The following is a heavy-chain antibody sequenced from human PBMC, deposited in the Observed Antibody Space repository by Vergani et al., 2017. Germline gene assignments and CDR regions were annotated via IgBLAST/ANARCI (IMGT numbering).Heavy chain of an antibody. CDR2: ISSNGGST. V-gene: IGHV3-64*01. J-gene: IGHJ4*02. Sequence: VQLVESGGGVVQPGRSLRLSCAASGFTFSSYSMNWVRQAPGKGLEYVSAISSNGGSTYYANSVKGRFTISRDNSKNTLYLQMGSLRAEDMAVYYCARDPYDFLASPSFDYWGQGTLVTVSS. CDR1: GFTFSSYS. D-gene: IGHD3-3*01. CDR3: ARDPYDFLASPSFDY.